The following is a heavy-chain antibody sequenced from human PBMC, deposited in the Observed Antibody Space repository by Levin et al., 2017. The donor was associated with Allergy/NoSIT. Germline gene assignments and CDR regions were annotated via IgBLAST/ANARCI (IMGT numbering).Heavy chain of an antibody. CDR3: ARQLGNFWSGYNYFDY. V-gene: IGHV3-48*03. CDR2: ISSTGSTI. D-gene: IGHD3-3*01. CDR1: GFTFSSYE. J-gene: IGHJ4*02. Sequence: PSETLSLTCAASGFTFSSYEMNWVRRAPGKGLEWVSYISSTGSTIYSADSVKGRFTISRDNAKNSLYLHMNSLSAEDTAVYYCARQLGNFWSGYNYFDYWGQGTLVTVSS.